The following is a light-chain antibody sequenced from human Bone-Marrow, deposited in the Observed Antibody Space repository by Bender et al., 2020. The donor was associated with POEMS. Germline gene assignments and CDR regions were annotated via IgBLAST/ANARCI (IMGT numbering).Light chain of an antibody. J-gene: IGLJ2*01. CDR1: SSDVGTYNL. CDR2: EGT. V-gene: IGLV2-23*01. CDR3: CSYAGSSTSVV. Sequence: HSALTQPASVSGSPGQSITISCTGTSSDVGTYNLVSWYQQHPGKAPKLMIYEGTKRPSGVSNRFSGSKSGNTASLTISGLQAEDEAEYYCCSYAGSSTSVVFGGGTKLTFL.